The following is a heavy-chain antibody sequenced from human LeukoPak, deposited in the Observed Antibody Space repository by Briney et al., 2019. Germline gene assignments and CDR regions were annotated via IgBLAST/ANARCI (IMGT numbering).Heavy chain of an antibody. CDR2: ISGGGSAT. CDR1: GFTFSNYG. J-gene: IGHJ6*02. Sequence: PGGSLRLSCAASGFTFSNYGLSWVRQAPGKGLEWVSAISGGGSATYYADSVKGRFTISRDNSKSTLFLQMNTLRPDDTAVYYCAGGAGVYYYGMDVWGQGTSVTVSS. V-gene: IGHV3-23*01. CDR3: AGGAGVYYYGMDV.